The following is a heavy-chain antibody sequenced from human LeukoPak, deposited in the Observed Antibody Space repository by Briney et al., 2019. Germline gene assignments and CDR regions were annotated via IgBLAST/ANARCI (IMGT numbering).Heavy chain of an antibody. D-gene: IGHD6-13*01. CDR2: IFHTGST. J-gene: IGHJ4*02. CDR3: ARDHSSSSEDY. CDR1: GYSISSGYY. V-gene: IGHV4-38-2*02. Sequence: TLSLTCTVSGYSISSGYYWAWIRQPPGKGLEWIGSIFHTGSTYHNPSLKSRVTISVDTSKNQFSLKLNSVTAADTAVYYCARDHSSSSEDYWGQGTLVTVSS.